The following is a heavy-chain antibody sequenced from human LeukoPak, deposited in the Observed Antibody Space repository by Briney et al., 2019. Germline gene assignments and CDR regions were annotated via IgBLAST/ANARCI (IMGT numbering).Heavy chain of an antibody. J-gene: IGHJ4*02. Sequence: GGSLRLSCAASGFTFRDYSMTWVRQAPGKGLEWVSSIRGGSDFVYHADSVKGRFTVSRDNAKNSLYLQMLSLIAEDTAVYYCSRDHAGIVLPAVVGAHWGQGTLVPVSS. D-gene: IGHD2-2*01. CDR3: SRDHAGIVLPAVVGAH. CDR1: GFTFRDYS. CDR2: IRGGSDFV. V-gene: IGHV3-21*01.